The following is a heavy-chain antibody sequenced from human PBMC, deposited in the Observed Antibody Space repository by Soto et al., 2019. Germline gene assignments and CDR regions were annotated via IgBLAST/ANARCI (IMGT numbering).Heavy chain of an antibody. CDR1: GYTFTSYG. CDR2: ISAYNGNT. CDR3: ARDSPVGATPQDAFDI. V-gene: IGHV1-18*01. D-gene: IGHD1-26*01. J-gene: IGHJ3*02. Sequence: ASVKVSCKASGYTFTSYGISWVRQAPGQGLEWMGWISAYNGNTNYAQKLQGRVTMTTDTSTSTAYMELRSLRSDDTAVYYCARDSPVGATPQDAFDIWGQGTMVTVSS.